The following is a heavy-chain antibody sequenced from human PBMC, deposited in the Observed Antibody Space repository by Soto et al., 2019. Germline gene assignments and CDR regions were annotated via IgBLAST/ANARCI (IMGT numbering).Heavy chain of an antibody. CDR3: ARASIAAAGYYFDY. J-gene: IGHJ4*02. V-gene: IGHV3-53*01. CDR2: IYSGGST. D-gene: IGHD6-13*01. Sequence: EVQLVESGGGLIQPGGSLRLSCAASGFTVSTNYMSWVRQAPGKGLEWVSVIYSGGSTYYADSVKGRFTISRDNSKNTLYLQMNSLRAEDTAVYYRARASIAAAGYYFDYWGQGTLVTVSS. CDR1: GFTVSTNY.